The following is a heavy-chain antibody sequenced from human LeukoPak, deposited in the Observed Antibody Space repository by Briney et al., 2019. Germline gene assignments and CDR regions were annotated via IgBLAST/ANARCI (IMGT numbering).Heavy chain of an antibody. CDR1: GFTFNNYW. D-gene: IGHD3-16*01. Sequence: PGGSLRLSCAASGFTFNNYWMSWVRQAPGKGLEWVANINPGGGAKNYLDSVKGRFTISRDNAENSLYLQMDNLRVDDTAVYYCARMGDDYWGQGTLVTVSS. CDR3: ARMGDDY. CDR2: INPGGGAK. V-gene: IGHV3-7*03. J-gene: IGHJ4*02.